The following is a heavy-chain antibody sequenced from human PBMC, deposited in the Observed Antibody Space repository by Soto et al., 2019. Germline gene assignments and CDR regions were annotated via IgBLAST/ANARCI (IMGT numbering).Heavy chain of an antibody. D-gene: IGHD3-22*01. Sequence: SETLSLTCTVSGGSISSSSYYWGWIRQPPGKGLEWIGSIYYSGSTYYNPSLKSRVTISVDTSKNQFSLKLSSVTAADTAVYYCATYDSSGYYFRFDPWGQGTLVTAPQ. CDR3: ATYDSSGYYFRFDP. V-gene: IGHV4-39*01. CDR1: GGSISSSSYY. J-gene: IGHJ5*02. CDR2: IYYSGST.